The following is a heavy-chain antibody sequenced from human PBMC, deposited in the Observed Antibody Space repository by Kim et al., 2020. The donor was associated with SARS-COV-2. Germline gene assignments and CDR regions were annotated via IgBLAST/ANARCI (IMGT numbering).Heavy chain of an antibody. CDR2: IYYSGST. V-gene: IGHV4-39*01. CDR3: ASYRLQGQYYFDY. Sequence: SETLSLTCTVSGGSISSSSYYWGWIRQPPGKGLEWIGSIYYSGSTYYNPSLKSRVTISVDTSKNQFSLKLSSVTAADTAVYYCASYRLQGQYYFDYWGQGTLVTVSS. J-gene: IGHJ4*02. CDR1: GGSISSSSYY. D-gene: IGHD1-26*01.